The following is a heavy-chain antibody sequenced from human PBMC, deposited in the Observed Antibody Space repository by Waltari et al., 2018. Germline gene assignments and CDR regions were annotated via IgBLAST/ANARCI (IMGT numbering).Heavy chain of an antibody. CDR3: ATKRESSASGFDY. CDR2: MYYSGST. J-gene: IGHJ4*02. V-gene: IGHV4-39*01. CDR1: GGSISSSSYY. D-gene: IGHD6-19*01. Sequence: QLQLQESGPGLVKPSETLSFTCTVSGGSISSSSYYWGWIRQPPGKGLEWIGSMYYSGSTYYHPSLKSRVTISVDTSKNQFSLKLSSVTAADTAVYYCATKRESSASGFDYWGQGTLVTVSS.